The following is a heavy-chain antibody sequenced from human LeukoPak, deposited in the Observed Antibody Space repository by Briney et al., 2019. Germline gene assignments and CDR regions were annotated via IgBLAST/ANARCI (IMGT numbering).Heavy chain of an antibody. Sequence: GGSLRLSCAASGFTFSSYWMSWVRQAPGRGLEWVANIKQDGSEKYYVDSVKGRFTISRDNAKNSLYLQMNSLRAEDTAVYYCARDTRGQRTTDRFDYWGQGTLVTVSS. CDR3: ARDTRGQRTTDRFDY. D-gene: IGHD4-17*01. CDR1: GFTFSSYW. CDR2: IKQDGSEK. J-gene: IGHJ4*02. V-gene: IGHV3-7*01.